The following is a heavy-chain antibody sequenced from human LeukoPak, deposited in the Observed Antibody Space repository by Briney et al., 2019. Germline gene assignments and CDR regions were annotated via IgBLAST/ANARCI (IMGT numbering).Heavy chain of an antibody. Sequence: ASVKVSCKAPGYTFTSYDINWVRQATGQGLEWMGWMNPNSGNTGYAQKFQGRVTMTRNTSISTAYMELSSLRSEDTAVYYCARGLSHTYYYGSGSTYFDYWGQGTLVTVSS. CDR3: ARGLSHTYYYGSGSTYFDY. V-gene: IGHV1-8*01. CDR2: MNPNSGNT. D-gene: IGHD3-10*01. J-gene: IGHJ4*02. CDR1: GYTFTSYD.